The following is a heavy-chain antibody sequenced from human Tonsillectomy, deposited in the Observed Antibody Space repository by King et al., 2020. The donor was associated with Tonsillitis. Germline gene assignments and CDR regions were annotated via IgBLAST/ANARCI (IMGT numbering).Heavy chain of an antibody. CDR2: TYYRSKWYN. CDR3: ARGSGDYVFRYYYYYGMDV. Sequence: VQLQQSGPGLVKPSQTLSLTCAISGDSVSSNSAAWNWIRQSPSRGLEWLGRTYYRSKWYNDYAVSVKSRITINPDTSKNQFSLRLNSVTPEDTAVYYCARGSGDYVFRYYYYYGMDVWGQGTTVTVSS. CDR1: GDSVSSNSAA. V-gene: IGHV6-1*01. D-gene: IGHD4-17*01. J-gene: IGHJ6*02.